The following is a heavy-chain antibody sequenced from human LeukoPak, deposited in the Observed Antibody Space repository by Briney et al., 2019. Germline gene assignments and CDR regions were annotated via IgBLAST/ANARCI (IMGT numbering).Heavy chain of an antibody. CDR3: AKAPVTTCRGAYCYPFDY. CDR2: ISDSGNT. V-gene: IGHV3-23*01. J-gene: IGHJ4*02. D-gene: IGHD2-21*01. CDR1: GFTFSSYG. Sequence: GGSLRLSCAASGFTFSSYGMHWVRQAPGKGLEWVSAISDSGNTYHADSVKGRFTISRDSSKNTLFLQMNRLRPEDAAVYYCAKAPVTTCRGAYCYPFDYWGQGTLVTVSS.